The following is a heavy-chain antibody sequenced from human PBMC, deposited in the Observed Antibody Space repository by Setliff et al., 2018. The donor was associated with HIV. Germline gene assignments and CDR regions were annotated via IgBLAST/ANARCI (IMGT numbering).Heavy chain of an antibody. Sequence: LKISCAASGFTVSSHYMSWVRQAPGKGLEWVSTIYSDGSTYHADSVKGRFTLSRDTSKNTLSLQMNSLRPEDTAVFYCARVRLYSSALDYWGQGTLVTVSS. CDR2: IYSDGST. CDR1: GFTVSSHY. V-gene: IGHV3-66*02. CDR3: ARVRLYSSALDY. J-gene: IGHJ4*02. D-gene: IGHD3-22*01.